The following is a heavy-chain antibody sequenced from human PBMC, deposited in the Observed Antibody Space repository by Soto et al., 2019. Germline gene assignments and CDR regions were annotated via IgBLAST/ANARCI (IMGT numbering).Heavy chain of an antibody. D-gene: IGHD5-18*01. Sequence: HPGGSLRLSCVASGFTFSSYAMNWVRQAPGRGLEWVSYISDDGASIYYADSLKGRFTISRDNAKNSLSLQTNNLRAEDTAVYYCARENSVQAWLHHFDHWGLGTLVTVSS. V-gene: IGHV3-48*04. CDR1: GFTFSSYA. CDR3: ARENSVQAWLHHFDH. J-gene: IGHJ4*02. CDR2: ISDDGASI.